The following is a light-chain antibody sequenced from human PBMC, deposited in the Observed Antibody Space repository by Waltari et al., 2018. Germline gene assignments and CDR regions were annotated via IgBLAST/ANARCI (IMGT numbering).Light chain of an antibody. Sequence: ILMKQTPATLPVSPGERATPSYRASPSVRRDLAWYQQKPGQAPRLLIFGASTRATGIPARFSGSGSETEFTLTISSLQSEDFAVYYCQQYNNWPFYTFGQGTKVDIK. J-gene: IGKJ2*01. CDR2: GAS. CDR1: PSVRRD. V-gene: IGKV3-15*01. CDR3: QQYNNWPFYT.